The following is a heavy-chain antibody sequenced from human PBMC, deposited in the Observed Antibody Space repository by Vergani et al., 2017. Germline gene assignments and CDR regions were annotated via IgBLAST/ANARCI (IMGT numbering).Heavy chain of an antibody. J-gene: IGHJ6*04. V-gene: IGHV3-11*04. D-gene: IGHD6-13*01. CDR3: AKIPGIATTRHYYAMDV. Sequence: LEESGGGSVKPGGSLRLSCAASGFKFSDHYMSWIRQAPGKGLEWVSHISPGASPASYTDSVTGRFTVSRDNDNNSLTLDMTTLRVEDTAVYYCAKIPGIATTRHYYAMDVWGKETTVTVSS. CDR2: ISPGASPA. CDR1: GFKFSDHY.